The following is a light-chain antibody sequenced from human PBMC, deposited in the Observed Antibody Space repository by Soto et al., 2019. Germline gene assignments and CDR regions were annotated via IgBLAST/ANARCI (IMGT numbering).Light chain of an antibody. V-gene: IGKV3-20*01. CDR3: QQYGNSPT. J-gene: IGKJ1*01. CDR2: ETS. Sequence: EIVLTQSPGTLSLSPGERATLSCRASQSVSAGYFAWYQQKPGQAPRLLIYETSSRTTGTPDRFSGSGSGTDFTLTISSLEPEDFAVYYCQQYGNSPTFGQGTKVEVK. CDR1: QSVSAGY.